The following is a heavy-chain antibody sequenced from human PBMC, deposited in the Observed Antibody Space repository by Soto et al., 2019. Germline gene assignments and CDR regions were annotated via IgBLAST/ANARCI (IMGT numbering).Heavy chain of an antibody. CDR3: ASAYDILTGYYKVSNWFDP. CDR2: INHSGST. Sequence: PSETLSLTCAVYGGSFSGYYWSWIRQPPGEGLEWIGEINHSGSTNYNPSLKSRVTISVDTSKNQFSLKLSSVTAADTAVYYCASAYDILTGYYKVSNWFDPWGQGTLVTVSS. CDR1: GGSFSGYY. D-gene: IGHD3-9*01. J-gene: IGHJ5*02. V-gene: IGHV4-34*01.